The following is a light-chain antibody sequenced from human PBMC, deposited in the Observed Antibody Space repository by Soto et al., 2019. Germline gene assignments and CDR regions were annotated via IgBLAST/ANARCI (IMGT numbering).Light chain of an antibody. J-gene: IGLJ1*01. Sequence: QSVLTQPDSVSGSPGQSITISCTGTSSDVGGYNYVSWYQHHPGKPPKLMIYDVTDRPSGISFRFSCSKSGNTASLTISRLQAEDEADYYCSSYTSSNTVLFGAGTKLTVL. CDR2: DVT. CDR1: SSDVGGYNY. CDR3: SSYTSSNTVL. V-gene: IGLV2-14*03.